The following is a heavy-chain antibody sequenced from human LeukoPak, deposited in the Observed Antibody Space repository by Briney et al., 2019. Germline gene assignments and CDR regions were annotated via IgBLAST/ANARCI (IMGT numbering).Heavy chain of an antibody. CDR3: ARLKGGYSSSWYSAPRFWFDP. V-gene: IGHV4-34*12. J-gene: IGHJ5*02. Sequence: PSETLSLNCAIYGGSFSDYYWSWIRQPPGKGLEWIGEVIHSGSTNYNPSLKSRVTISVDTSKNQFSLKLSSVTAADTAVYYCARLKGGYSSSWYSAPRFWFDPWGQGTLVTVSS. D-gene: IGHD6-13*01. CDR1: GGSFSDYY. CDR2: VIHSGST.